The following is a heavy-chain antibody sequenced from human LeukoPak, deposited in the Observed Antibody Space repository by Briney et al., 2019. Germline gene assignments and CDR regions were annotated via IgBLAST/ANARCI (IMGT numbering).Heavy chain of an antibody. D-gene: IGHD6-6*01. CDR3: ARGRSIAARGDYYMDV. Sequence: ASVKVSCKASGYTFTSYDINWVRQATGRGLEWIGWMNPNSGNTGYAQKFQGRVTITRNTSVSTAYMELSSLRSEDTAVYYCARGRSIAARGDYYMDVWGKGTTVTVSS. CDR2: MNPNSGNT. J-gene: IGHJ6*03. CDR1: GYTFTSYD. V-gene: IGHV1-8*03.